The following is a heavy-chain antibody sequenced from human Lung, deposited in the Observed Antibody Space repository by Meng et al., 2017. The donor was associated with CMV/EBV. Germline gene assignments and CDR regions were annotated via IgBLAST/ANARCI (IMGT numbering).Heavy chain of an antibody. CDR2: TYYRSKWYN. D-gene: IGHD5-24*01. Sequence: LXCAISGDSVSSNSAAWNWIRQSPSRGLEWLGRTYYRSKWYNDYAVSVKSRITINPDTSKNQFSLQLNSVTTEDTAVYYCARVTDGYNLQGMDVWXQGTTVTVSS. CDR3: ARVTDGYNLQGMDV. CDR1: GDSVSSNSAA. V-gene: IGHV6-1*01. J-gene: IGHJ6*02.